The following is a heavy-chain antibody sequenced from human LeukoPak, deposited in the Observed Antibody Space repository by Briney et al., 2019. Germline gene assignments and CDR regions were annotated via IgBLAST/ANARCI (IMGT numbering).Heavy chain of an antibody. CDR1: GGSISSYY. Sequence: PSETLSLTCTVSGGSISSYYWSWIRQPPGKGLEWIGYLYYSGSTNYNPSLKSRVTISVDTSKNQFSLKLTSVTAADTAVYYCAGTTSSYFYYGMDVWGQGTTVIVS. CDR3: AGTTSSYFYYGMDV. CDR2: LYYSGST. J-gene: IGHJ6*02. V-gene: IGHV4-59*01. D-gene: IGHD2/OR15-2a*01.